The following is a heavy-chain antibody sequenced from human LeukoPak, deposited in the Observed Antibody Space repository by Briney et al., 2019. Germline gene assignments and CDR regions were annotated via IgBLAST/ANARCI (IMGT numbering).Heavy chain of an antibody. J-gene: IGHJ4*02. D-gene: IGHD1-7*01. CDR2: IKQDGSEK. V-gene: IGHV3-7*01. Sequence: GGSLRLSRTASGFTFSSDAMSWVRQAPGKGLEWVANIKQDGSEKYYVNSVKGRFTISRDNAKNSLYLQMNSLRAEDTAIYYCAREDDWNYEDYWGQGTLVTVSS. CDR3: AREDDWNYEDY. CDR1: GFTFSSDA.